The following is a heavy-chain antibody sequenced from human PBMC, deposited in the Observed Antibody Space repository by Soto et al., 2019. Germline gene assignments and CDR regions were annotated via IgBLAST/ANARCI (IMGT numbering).Heavy chain of an antibody. CDR1: GYSFTNYW. J-gene: IGHJ5*02. CDR2: IDTSDSYI. D-gene: IGHD5-12*01. Sequence: GESLKISCKGSGYSFTNYWITWVRQMPGKGLEWMGRIDTSDSYIDYSPSFQGHVTISSDKSINTAYLQWSSLKASDTAIYYCARLRDSGTDSNIWIDHWGQGTLVTVSS. V-gene: IGHV5-10-1*01. CDR3: ARLRDSGTDSNIWIDH.